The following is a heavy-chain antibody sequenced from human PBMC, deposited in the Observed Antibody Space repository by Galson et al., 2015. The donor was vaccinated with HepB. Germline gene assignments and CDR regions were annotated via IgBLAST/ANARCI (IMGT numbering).Heavy chain of an antibody. J-gene: IGHJ3*02. D-gene: IGHD4-23*01. CDR3: AKDGPTVVTPVGAFDI. CDR1: GFTFSSYA. Sequence: SLRLSCAASGFTFSSYAMSWVRQAPGKGLEWVSAISGSGGSTYYADSVKGRFTISRDNSKNTLYLQMNSLRAEDTAVYYCAKDGPTVVTPVGAFDIWGQGTMVTVSS. V-gene: IGHV3-23*01. CDR2: ISGSGGST.